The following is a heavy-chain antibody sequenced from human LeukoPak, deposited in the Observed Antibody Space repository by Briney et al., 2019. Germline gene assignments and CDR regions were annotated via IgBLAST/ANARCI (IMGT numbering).Heavy chain of an antibody. V-gene: IGHV4-59*08. CDR3: ARQGGGFWYFDL. J-gene: IGHJ2*01. Sequence: SEPLSLTCTVSGGSISSYYWSWIRQPPGKGLEWIGYIYYSGSTNYNPSLKSRVTISVDTSKNQSSLKLSSVTAADTAVYYCARQGGGFWYFDLWGRGTLVTVSS. D-gene: IGHD6-25*01. CDR2: IYYSGST. CDR1: GGSISSYY.